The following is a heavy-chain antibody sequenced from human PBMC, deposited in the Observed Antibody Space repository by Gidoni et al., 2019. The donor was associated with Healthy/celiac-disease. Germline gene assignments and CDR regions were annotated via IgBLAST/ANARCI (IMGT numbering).Heavy chain of an antibody. CDR1: GGPFTSYA. D-gene: IGHD6-13*01. Sequence: QVQLVQSGAAVKKPGSSVKVSCKASGGPFTSYAISWVRQAPGQGLEWRGGIIPIFGTANYAQKFQGRVTITADESTSTAYMELSSLRSEDTAVYYCARVDRWQQQPNYYGMDVWGQGTTVTVSS. CDR2: IIPIFGTA. CDR3: ARVDRWQQQPNYYGMDV. J-gene: IGHJ6*02. V-gene: IGHV1-69*01.